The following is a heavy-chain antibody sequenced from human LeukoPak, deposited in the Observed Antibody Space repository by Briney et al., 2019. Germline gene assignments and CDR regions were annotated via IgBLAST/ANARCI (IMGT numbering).Heavy chain of an antibody. J-gene: IGHJ4*02. CDR1: GYTFTDYY. CDR3: TRETSSRYFDY. Sequence: ASVKVSCKASGYTFTDYYIHWVRQAPGQGLEWMGWISPNSGGTNYAQKFQGRVTMTRDTSISTAYMELSSLRSEDTAVYYCTRETSSRYFDYWGQGTLVTVSS. V-gene: IGHV1-2*02. CDR2: ISPNSGGT.